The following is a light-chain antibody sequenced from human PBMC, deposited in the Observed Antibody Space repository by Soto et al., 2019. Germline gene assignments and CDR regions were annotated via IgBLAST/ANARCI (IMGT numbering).Light chain of an antibody. J-gene: IGKJ2*01. Sequence: DIQMTQSPYTLSASVGDRVTITCRASQHINTWLAWYQQKSGKAPKLLMYDASSVESGVPSRFSGSSSGTEFTLTISSVQPGDVATYYCQQYHSYPYTFGQGTKLEIK. CDR1: QHINTW. CDR2: DAS. V-gene: IGKV1-5*01. CDR3: QQYHSYPYT.